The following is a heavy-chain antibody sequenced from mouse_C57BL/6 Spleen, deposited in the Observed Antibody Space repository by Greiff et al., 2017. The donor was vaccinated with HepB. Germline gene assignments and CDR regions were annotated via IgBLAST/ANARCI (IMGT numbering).Heavy chain of an antibody. CDR1: GYTFTSYW. Sequence: QVQLQQPGAELVKPGASVKLSCKASGYTFTSYWMHWVKQRPGQGLEWIGMIHPNSGSTNYNEKFKSKATLTVDKSSSTAYMQLSSLTTEDSAVYYCARGEANWDYFDYWGQGTTLTVSS. CDR3: ARGEANWDYFDY. J-gene: IGHJ2*01. CDR2: IHPNSGST. D-gene: IGHD4-1*01. V-gene: IGHV1-64*01.